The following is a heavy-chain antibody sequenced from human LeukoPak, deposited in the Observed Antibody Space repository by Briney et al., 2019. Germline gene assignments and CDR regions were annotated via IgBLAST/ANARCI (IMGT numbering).Heavy chain of an antibody. CDR2: ISSSGSII. V-gene: IGHV3-48*03. CDR3: ASNTVVRGVIRETGYGMDV. J-gene: IGHJ6*02. Sequence: QPGGSLRLSCAASGFTFSSYEMNWVRQAPGKGLEWVSYISSSGSIIYYADSVKGRFTISRDNAKNSLYLQMNSLRADDTAVYYCASNTVVRGVIRETGYGMDVWGQGTTVTVSS. CDR1: GFTFSSYE. D-gene: IGHD3-10*01.